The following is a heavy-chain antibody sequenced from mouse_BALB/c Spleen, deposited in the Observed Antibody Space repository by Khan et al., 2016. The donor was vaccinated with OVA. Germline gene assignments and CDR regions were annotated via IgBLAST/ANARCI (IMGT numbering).Heavy chain of an antibody. Sequence: VQLQQSGAELVKPAASLKLSCTASGYNIKDIYIHWVKQRPEKGLERIRRTDPANGNTKYDPKFQGKATITADTSSNTAYLQLSSLTSVDTAVYYCRISTINAWGQGTTLTVSS. CDR2: TDPANGNT. J-gene: IGHJ2*01. V-gene: IGHV14-3*02. CDR3: RISTINA. CDR1: GYNIKDIY.